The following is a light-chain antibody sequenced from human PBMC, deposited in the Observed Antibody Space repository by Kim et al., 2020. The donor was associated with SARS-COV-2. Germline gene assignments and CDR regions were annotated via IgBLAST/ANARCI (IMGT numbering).Light chain of an antibody. CDR3: QQYYAIPWT. V-gene: IGKV4-1*01. CDR1: QSVLHGANNKNN. Sequence: DIVMTQSPDSLAASLGERATITCKSSQSVLHGANNKNNLAWYQQKPGQPPKLLIYWASTRESGVPDRISGSGSGTDFTLTISSLQAEDVALYYCQQYYAIPWTFGQGTKVDIK. J-gene: IGKJ1*01. CDR2: WAS.